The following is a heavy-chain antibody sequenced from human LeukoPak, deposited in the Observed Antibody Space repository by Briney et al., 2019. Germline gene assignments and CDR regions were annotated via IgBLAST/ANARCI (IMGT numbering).Heavy chain of an antibody. Sequence: GGSLRLSCAASGFTFSSYGMHWVRQAPGKGLEWVAVIWYDGSNKYYADSVKGRFTISRDNSKNTLYLQMNSLRAEDTAVYYCARDRWELRDFDYWGQGTLVTVSS. CDR3: ARDRWELRDFDY. D-gene: IGHD1-26*01. CDR1: GFTFSSYG. J-gene: IGHJ4*02. V-gene: IGHV3-33*01. CDR2: IWYDGSNK.